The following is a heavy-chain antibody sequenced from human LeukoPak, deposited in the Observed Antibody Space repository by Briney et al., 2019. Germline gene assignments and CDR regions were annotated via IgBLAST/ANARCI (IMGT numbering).Heavy chain of an antibody. CDR2: INHSGST. CDR3: ARGGNLRYFDWLLPNWFDP. CDR1: GGSFSGYC. J-gene: IGHJ5*02. D-gene: IGHD3-9*01. V-gene: IGHV4-34*01. Sequence: SETLSLTCAVYGGSFSGYCWSWIRQPPGKGLEWIGEINHSGSTNYNPSLKSRVTISVDTSKNQFSLKLSSVTAADTAVYYCARGGNLRYFDWLLPNWFDPWGQGTLVTVSS.